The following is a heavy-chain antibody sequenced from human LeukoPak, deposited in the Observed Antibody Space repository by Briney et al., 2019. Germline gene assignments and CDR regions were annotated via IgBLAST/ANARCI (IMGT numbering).Heavy chain of an antibody. CDR3: AKGVDALAGDTLAD. Sequence: GSLRLSCAASGFNVITNAMTWVRQAPGKGLEWVSVLYIDGNTKYADSVQGRFTISRDNSKTTRSLEMTSLSTDDTAIYYCAKGVDALAGDTLADWGQGTPVTVSS. V-gene: IGHV3-53*01. CDR1: GFNVITNA. CDR2: LYIDGNT. J-gene: IGHJ4*02. D-gene: IGHD6-19*01.